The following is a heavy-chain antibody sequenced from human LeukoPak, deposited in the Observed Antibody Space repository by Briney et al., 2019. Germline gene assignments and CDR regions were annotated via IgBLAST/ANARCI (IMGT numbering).Heavy chain of an antibody. J-gene: IGHJ4*01. CDR3: ARDLGDSFDY. Sequence: GASVKVSCKASGGTFSNYAISWVRQAPGQGLEWMGGIIPIFGTASYAQKFQGRVTITADESTSTAYMELSSLRSEDTAVYYCARDLGDSFDYWGHGTLVTVSS. CDR1: GGTFSNYA. V-gene: IGHV1-69*01. CDR2: IIPIFGTA. D-gene: IGHD3-10*01.